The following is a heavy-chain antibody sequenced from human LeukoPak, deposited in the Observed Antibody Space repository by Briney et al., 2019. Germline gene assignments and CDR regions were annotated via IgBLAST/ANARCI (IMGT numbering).Heavy chain of an antibody. J-gene: IGHJ6*04. V-gene: IGHV3-21*01. CDR3: ARDKSSLLWFGELSGPPDV. CDR1: GFTFSSYS. Sequence: GGSLRLSCAASGFTFSSYSMNWVRQAPGKGLEWVSSISSSSSYIYYADSVKGRFTISRDNAKNSLYLQMNSLRAEDTAVYYCARDKSSLLWFGELSGPPDVWGKGTTVTVSS. CDR2: ISSSSSYI. D-gene: IGHD3-10*01.